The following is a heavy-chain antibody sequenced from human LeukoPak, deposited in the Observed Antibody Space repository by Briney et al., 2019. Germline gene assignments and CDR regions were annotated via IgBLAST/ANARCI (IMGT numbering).Heavy chain of an antibody. CDR1: GFTLSTYW. CDR3: ARDCHSTRCPADI. J-gene: IGHJ3*02. CDR2: VNPDGRDT. Sequence: GGSLRLSCAASGFTLSTYWFHWVRQPPGKGLVWVSRVNPDGRDTIYADSVKGRFIISRDNAKNTLYPQLNSLRADDTAVYYCARDCHSTRCPADIWGQGTTVTVS. D-gene: IGHD2-2*01. V-gene: IGHV3-74*01.